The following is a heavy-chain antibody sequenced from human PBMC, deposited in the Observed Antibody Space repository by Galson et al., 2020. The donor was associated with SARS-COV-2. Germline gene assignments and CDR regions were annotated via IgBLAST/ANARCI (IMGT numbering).Heavy chain of an antibody. J-gene: IGHJ3*02. CDR1: GFSLSTSGMR. CDR3: ARDRYDILTGYLYAFDI. V-gene: IGHV2-70*04. D-gene: IGHD3-9*01. CDR2: IDWDDDK. Sequence: SGPPLVKPTQTLTLTCTFSGFSLSTSGMRVSWIRQPPGKALEWLARIDWDDDKFYSTSLKTRLTISKDTSKNQVVLTMTNMDPVDTATYYCARDRYDILTGYLYAFDIWGQRTMVTVSS.